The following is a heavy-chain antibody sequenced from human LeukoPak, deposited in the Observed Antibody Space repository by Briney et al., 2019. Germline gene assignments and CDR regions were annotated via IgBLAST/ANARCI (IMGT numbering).Heavy chain of an antibody. CDR2: INPNNDDT. V-gene: IGHV1-2*02. D-gene: IGHD3-10*01. Sequence: ASVKVSCKASGYTFTGYYIHWVRQAPGQGLEWMGYINPNNDDTNYEQKFQGRVTMTRDTSISTAYMELSRLRSDDTAVHYCARGRSMVRSRDVLDDQWGQGTLVTVSS. CDR1: GYTFTGYY. CDR3: ARGRSMVRSRDVLDDQ. J-gene: IGHJ4*02.